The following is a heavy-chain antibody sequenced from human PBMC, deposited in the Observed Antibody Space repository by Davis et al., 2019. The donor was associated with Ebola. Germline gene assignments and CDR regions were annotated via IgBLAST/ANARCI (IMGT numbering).Heavy chain of an antibody. V-gene: IGHV3-48*02. J-gene: IGHJ4*02. CDR1: GFTFSSYS. Sequence: GGSLRLSCAASGFTFSSYSMNWVRQAPGQGLEWVSYISSSSSTIYYADSVKGRFTISRDNAKNSLYLQMNSLRDEDTAVYYCAREGDYYDSSGYYGYWGQGTLVTVSS. CDR3: AREGDYYDSSGYYGY. CDR2: ISSSSSTI. D-gene: IGHD3-22*01.